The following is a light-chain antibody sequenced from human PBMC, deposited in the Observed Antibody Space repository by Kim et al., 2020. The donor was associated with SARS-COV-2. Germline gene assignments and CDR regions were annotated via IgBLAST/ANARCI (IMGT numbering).Light chain of an antibody. CDR3: QSYDSSLSGSEV. V-gene: IGLV1-40*01. CDR2: GNS. CDR1: ISNIGAGYD. J-gene: IGLJ1*01. Sequence: QSVLTQPPSVSGAPGQRVTISCTGSISNIGAGYDVHWYQQLPGTAPKLLIYGNSNRPSGVPDRFSGSKSGTSASLAITGLQAEDEADYYCQSYDSSLSGSEVFGTGTKVTVL.